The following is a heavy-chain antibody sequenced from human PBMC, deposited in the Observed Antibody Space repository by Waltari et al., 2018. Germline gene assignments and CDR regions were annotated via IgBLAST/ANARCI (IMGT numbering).Heavy chain of an antibody. V-gene: IGHV4-4*02. CDR3: ARDYCSSTSCAFDY. D-gene: IGHD2-2*01. J-gene: IGHJ4*02. Sequence: QVQLQESGPGLVKPSGTLSLTCAVSGGSLSSSNWGSWARQPPGKGLEWIGEIYHSWSTNYNPSLKSRVTISVDKSKNQFSLKLSSVTAADTAVYYCARDYCSSTSCAFDYWGQGTLVTVSS. CDR2: IYHSWST. CDR1: GGSLSSSNW.